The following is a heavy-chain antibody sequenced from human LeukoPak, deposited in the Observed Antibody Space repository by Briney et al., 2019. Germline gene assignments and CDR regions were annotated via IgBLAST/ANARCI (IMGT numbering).Heavy chain of an antibody. J-gene: IGHJ6*02. Sequence: QPGGSLRLSCAASGFSFSSYAMHWVRQAPGKGLEWVAAIPNDGSKTYYADSVKGRFTISRDNSKNTLFLQMNSLRAEDTAPYYCAKSVAIYFYYGLDVWGQGTTVTVSS. D-gene: IGHD3-3*01. V-gene: IGHV3-30-3*02. CDR2: IPNDGSKT. CDR1: GFSFSSYA. CDR3: AKSVAIYFYYGLDV.